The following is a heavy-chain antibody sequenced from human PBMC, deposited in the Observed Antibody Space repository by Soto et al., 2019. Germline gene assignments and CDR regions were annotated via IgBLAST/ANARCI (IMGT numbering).Heavy chain of an antibody. CDR1: GYTFTSYG. D-gene: IGHD6-13*01. CDR3: ARGWDSSSWETYFDY. J-gene: IGHJ4*02. V-gene: IGHV1-18*01. CDR2: ISAYTGNT. Sequence: ASVKVSCKASGYTFTSYGISWVRQAPGQGLEWMGWISAYTGNTNYAQKLQGRVTVTTDTSTSTAYMELRSLRSDDTAMYYCARGWDSSSWETYFDYWGQGTLVTVSS.